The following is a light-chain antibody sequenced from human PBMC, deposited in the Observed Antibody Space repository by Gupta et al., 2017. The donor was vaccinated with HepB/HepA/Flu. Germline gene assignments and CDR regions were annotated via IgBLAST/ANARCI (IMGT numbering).Light chain of an antibody. CDR3: SSYTSSSKL. CDR1: SSDVGVYNY. CDR2: DVS. V-gene: IGLV2-14*03. Sequence: SALTQPASVSGSAGQSISISCTGTSSDVGVYNYVSWYQQHPSKAPKLMLDDVSNRPSGVSNRFSGSKSGNTASLTISGLQAEDGADYYCSSYTSSSKLFGTGNKVTVL. J-gene: IGLJ1*01.